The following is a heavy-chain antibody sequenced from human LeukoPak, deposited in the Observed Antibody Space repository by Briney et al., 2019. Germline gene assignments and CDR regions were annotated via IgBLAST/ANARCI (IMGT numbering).Heavy chain of an antibody. CDR2: ISAYNGNT. Sequence: ASVKVSCKASGYTFTSYGISWVRQAPGQGLEWMGWISAYNGNTNYAQKFQGRVTITADESTSTAYMELSSLRSEDTAVYYCARVSQYSSGWYFDYWGQGTLVTVSS. D-gene: IGHD6-19*01. CDR1: GYTFTSYG. V-gene: IGHV1-18*01. J-gene: IGHJ4*02. CDR3: ARVSQYSSGWYFDY.